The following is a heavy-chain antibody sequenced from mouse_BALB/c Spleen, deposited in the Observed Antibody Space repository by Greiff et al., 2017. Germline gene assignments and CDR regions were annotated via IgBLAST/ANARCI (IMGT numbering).Heavy chain of an antibody. D-gene: IGHD2-10*02. CDR1: GFTFSSFG. Sequence: EVKLVESGGGLVQPGGSRKLSCAASGFTFSSFGMHWVRQAPEKGLEWVAYISSGSSTIYYADTVKGRFTISRDNPKNTLFLQMTSLRSEDTAMYYCARGRYGNYVEGAMDYWGQGTSVTVSS. J-gene: IGHJ4*01. V-gene: IGHV5-17*02. CDR3: ARGRYGNYVEGAMDY. CDR2: ISSGSSTI.